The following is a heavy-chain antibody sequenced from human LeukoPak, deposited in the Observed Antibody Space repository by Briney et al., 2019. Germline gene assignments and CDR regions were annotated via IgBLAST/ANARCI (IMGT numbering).Heavy chain of an antibody. V-gene: IGHV3-30*02. CDR3: ARAPGDSYGYYYYYYMDV. CDR2: IRSDGRKV. Sequence: PGGSLRVSCEVSGLKFSSDGMHWVRQAPGKGLEWVAFIRSDGRKVYNLDSVKGRFTVSRDNSKNTLYLQMNSLRAEDTAVYYCARAPGDSYGYYYYYYMDVWGKGTTVTVSS. CDR1: GLKFSSDG. D-gene: IGHD5-18*01. J-gene: IGHJ6*03.